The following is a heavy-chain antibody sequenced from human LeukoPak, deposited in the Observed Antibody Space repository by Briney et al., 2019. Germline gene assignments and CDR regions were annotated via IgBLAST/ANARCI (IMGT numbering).Heavy chain of an antibody. D-gene: IGHD5-18*01. J-gene: IGHJ4*02. Sequence: GGSLRLSCAASGFTFDDYGMSWVRQAPGKGLEWVSGINWNGGSTGYADSVKGRFTISRDNAKNSLYLQMNSLRAEDTALFYCARGVDTAMVTTPSYWGQGTLVTVSS. CDR1: GFTFDDYG. CDR2: INWNGGST. V-gene: IGHV3-20*04. CDR3: ARGVDTAMVTTPSY.